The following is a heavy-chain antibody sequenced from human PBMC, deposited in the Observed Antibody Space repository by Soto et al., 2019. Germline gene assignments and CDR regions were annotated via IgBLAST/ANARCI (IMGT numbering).Heavy chain of an antibody. D-gene: IGHD3-16*02. J-gene: IGHJ4*02. CDR2: ISAGNGNT. CDR1: GYTFTTYA. Sequence: QVQLVQSGAEVKKPGASVKVSCKASGYTFTTYAIHWVRQAPGQSLEWMGWISAGNGNTKYSQKFPGRGTITRDTSASTAYMEVSSLRSEDTAVSYCARGRLRLGELSLYYWGQGTLVTVSS. CDR3: ARGRLRLGELSLYY. V-gene: IGHV1-3*01.